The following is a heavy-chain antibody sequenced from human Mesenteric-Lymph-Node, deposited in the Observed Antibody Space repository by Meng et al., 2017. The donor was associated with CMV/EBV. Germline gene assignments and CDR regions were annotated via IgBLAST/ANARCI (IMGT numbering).Heavy chain of an antibody. V-gene: IGHV1-2*02. D-gene: IGHD5-12*01. CDR1: GYTFTGYF. Sequence: ASVKVSCKASGYTFTGYFFHWVRQAPGQGLEYMGWINPNSGDTKHSQRFQGRVTMTRDASTSTAYMDLSRLTSDDTAVYYCASGRGFSGYDPVDAFDFWGQGTMVTVS. CDR2: INPNSGDT. J-gene: IGHJ3*01. CDR3: ASGRGFSGYDPVDAFDF.